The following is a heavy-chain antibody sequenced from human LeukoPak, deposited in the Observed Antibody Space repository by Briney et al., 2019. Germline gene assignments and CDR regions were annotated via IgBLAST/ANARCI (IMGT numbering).Heavy chain of an antibody. CDR3: ARNRKYRSGWNGGTLGYYFYMDV. D-gene: IGHD6-19*01. V-gene: IGHV3-11*01. CDR2: ISSSGSTI. J-gene: IGHJ6*03. CDR1: GFTFSDYY. Sequence: NPGGSLRLSCAGSGFTFSDYYMSWIRQAPGMGLEWVSYISSSGSTIYDADSAKGRFTISRDNAKNSLYLQMNSLRAEDTAVYYCARNRKYRSGWNGGTLGYYFYMDVWGKGTTVTVSS.